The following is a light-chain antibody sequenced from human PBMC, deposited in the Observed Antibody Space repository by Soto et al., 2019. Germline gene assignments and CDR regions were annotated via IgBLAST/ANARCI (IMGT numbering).Light chain of an antibody. V-gene: IGLV2-23*03. Sequence: QSVLTQPASVSGSPGQSITISCTGTSSDVGSYNLVSWYQQHPGKAPKLMIYEGSKRPSGVSNRFSGSKSGNTASLTISGLQAEDEADYYCCSYEVSSTFAYVFGTGTKVPVL. CDR2: EGS. CDR1: SSDVGSYNL. J-gene: IGLJ1*01. CDR3: CSYEVSSTFAYV.